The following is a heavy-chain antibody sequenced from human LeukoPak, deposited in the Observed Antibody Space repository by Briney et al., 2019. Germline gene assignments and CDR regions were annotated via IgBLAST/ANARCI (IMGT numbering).Heavy chain of an antibody. CDR1: GFTFSSYE. J-gene: IGHJ4*02. D-gene: IGHD1-14*01. V-gene: IGHV3-48*03. Sequence: GGSLRLSCAASGFTFSSYEMNWVRQAPGKGLEWVSYISSSGSTIYYADSVKGRFTISRDNSKNTLFLQMNSLRPEDTAVYYCVKDNPLDYWGQGTLVIVSS. CDR2: ISSSGSTI. CDR3: VKDNPLDY.